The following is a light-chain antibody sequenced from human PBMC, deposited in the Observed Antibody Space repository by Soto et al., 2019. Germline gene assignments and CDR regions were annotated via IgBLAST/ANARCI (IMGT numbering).Light chain of an antibody. Sequence: QSAVTQPPSASGTPGQRVTISCSGRTSNIGSNAVNWYQQFPGRAPKVLIYNNNKRPSGIPDRFSGSKSGTSGTLDITGLQTGDEADYYCATWDGSLPGEVFGGGTKLTVL. CDR2: NNN. J-gene: IGLJ2*01. CDR1: TSNIGSNA. V-gene: IGLV1-44*01. CDR3: ATWDGSLPGEV.